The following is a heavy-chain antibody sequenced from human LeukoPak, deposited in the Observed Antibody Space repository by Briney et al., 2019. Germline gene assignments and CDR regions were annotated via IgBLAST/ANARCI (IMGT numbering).Heavy chain of an antibody. V-gene: IGHV3-74*01. CDR3: VRIMYSSGWHWFDP. J-gene: IGHJ5*02. CDR1: GFTFSYYW. CDR2: ISSDGSIT. D-gene: IGHD6-19*01. Sequence: PGGSLRLSCAASGFTFSYYWMHWVRQTPGKGLVWVSRISSDGSITTYADSVKGRFTISRDNAKNTLYLQMSSLRAEDTAVYYCVRIMYSSGWHWFDPWGQGTLVTVSS.